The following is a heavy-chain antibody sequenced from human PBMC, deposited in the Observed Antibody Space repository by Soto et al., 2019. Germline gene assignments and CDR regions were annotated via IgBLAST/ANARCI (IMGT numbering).Heavy chain of an antibody. CDR3: ARDSNYYDSKDQLGRAFDI. V-gene: IGHV1-2*04. J-gene: IGHJ3*02. D-gene: IGHD3-22*01. CDR1: GYTFTGYY. CDR2: INPNSGGT. Sequence: ASVKVSCTASGYTFTGYYIHWVRQAPGQGLEWMGWINPNSGGTNYAQKFQGWVTMTRDTSISTAYMELSRLRSDDTAVYYCARDSNYYDSKDQLGRAFDIWGQGTMVTVSS.